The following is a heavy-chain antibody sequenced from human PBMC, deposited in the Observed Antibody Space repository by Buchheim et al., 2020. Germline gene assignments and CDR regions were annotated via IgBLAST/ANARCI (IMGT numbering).Heavy chain of an antibody. J-gene: IGHJ6*02. CDR3: AREYIVATAYYYGMDV. Sequence: QVQLVQSGAEVKKPGAPVKVSCKASGYTFTSYYMHWVRQAPGQGLEWMGIINPSGGSTSYAQKFQGRVTMTRDTSTSTVYMELSSLRSEDTAVYYCAREYIVATAYYYGMDVWGQGTT. CDR2: INPSGGST. V-gene: IGHV1-46*01. D-gene: IGHD5-12*01. CDR1: GYTFTSYY.